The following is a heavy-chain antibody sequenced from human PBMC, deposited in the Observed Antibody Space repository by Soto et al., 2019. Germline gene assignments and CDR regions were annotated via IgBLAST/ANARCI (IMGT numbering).Heavy chain of an antibody. CDR1: GFTFSTHW. J-gene: IGHJ4*02. D-gene: IGHD3-22*01. Sequence: GGSLRLSXAVSGFTFSTHWMTWVRQAPGKGLEWVANIKPDGSEKYYGDSVKGRFSISRDNSENSLYLQMNSLGVDDTAVYYCARGDGSGCPAFWGQGTLVTVSS. V-gene: IGHV3-7*03. CDR2: IKPDGSEK. CDR3: ARGDGSGCPAF.